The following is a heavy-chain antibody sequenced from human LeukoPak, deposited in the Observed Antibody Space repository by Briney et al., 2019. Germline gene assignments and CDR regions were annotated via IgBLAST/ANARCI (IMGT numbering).Heavy chain of an antibody. CDR1: GGSSSGYY. CDR2: INHSGST. CDR3: ARVNYYGSGSYLYYYYYMDV. Sequence: SETLSLTCAVYGGSSSGYYWSWIRKPPGKGLEGIGEINHSGSTNYNPSLKGRVTISVDTSKNQFSLKLSSVTAADTAVYYCARVNYYGSGSYLYYYYYMDVWGKGTTVTVSS. V-gene: IGHV4-34*01. D-gene: IGHD3-10*01. J-gene: IGHJ6*03.